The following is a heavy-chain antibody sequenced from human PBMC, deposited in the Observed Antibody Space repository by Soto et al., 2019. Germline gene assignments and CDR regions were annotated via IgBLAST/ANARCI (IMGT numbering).Heavy chain of an antibody. CDR1: GYTFTSYG. D-gene: IGHD2-15*01. CDR2: ISAYNGNT. Sequence: SSVKVSCKASGYTFTSYGISWVRQAPGQGLEWMGWISAYNGNTNYAQKLQGRVTMTTDTSTSTAYMELRSLRSDDTAVYYCVRVVVVAAPGGYYYGMDVWGQGTTVTVSS. J-gene: IGHJ6*02. V-gene: IGHV1-18*04. CDR3: VRVVVVAAPGGYYYGMDV.